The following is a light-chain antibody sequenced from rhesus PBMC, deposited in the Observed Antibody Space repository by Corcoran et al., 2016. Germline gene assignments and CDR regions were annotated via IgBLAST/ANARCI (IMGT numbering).Light chain of an antibody. Sequence: DIQMTQSPSSLSASVGDRVTITCRASQGITNDLAWYQQKPGETPKLLIYEASSLQSGIPSRVSVSGSGTYFTLTLSSLQAEDFATYYCQHYYSTPWTFGQGTKVEIK. CDR2: EAS. V-gene: IGKV1-25*01. CDR3: QHYYSTPWT. J-gene: IGKJ1*01. CDR1: QGITND.